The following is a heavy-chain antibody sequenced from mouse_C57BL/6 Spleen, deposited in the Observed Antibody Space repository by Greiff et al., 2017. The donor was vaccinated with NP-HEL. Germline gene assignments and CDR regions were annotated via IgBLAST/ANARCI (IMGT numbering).Heavy chain of an antibody. CDR1: GFNIKDYY. Sequence: VQLQQSGAELVKPGASVKLSCTASGFNIKDYYMHWVKQRTEQGLEWIGRIDPEDGETKYAPKFKGKATITADTSSNTAYMQLSSLTSEDTAVYYCAGNYYYGSSCPCAYWGQGTLVTVSA. CDR2: IDPEDGET. J-gene: IGHJ3*01. CDR3: AGNYYYGSSCPCAY. D-gene: IGHD1-1*01. V-gene: IGHV14-2*01.